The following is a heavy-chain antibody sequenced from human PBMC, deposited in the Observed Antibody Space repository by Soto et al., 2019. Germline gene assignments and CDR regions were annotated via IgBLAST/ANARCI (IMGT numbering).Heavy chain of an antibody. CDR3: ARGRYSSGWYLNYYYGMDV. CDR2: MNPNSGNT. V-gene: IGHV1-8*01. CDR1: GYTFTSYD. J-gene: IGHJ6*02. Sequence: ASVKVSCKASGYTFTSYDINWVRQATGQGLEWMGWMNPNSGNTGYAQKFQGRGTMTRNTSISTAYMELSSLRSEDTAVYYCARGRYSSGWYLNYYYGMDVWGQGTTVTVSS. D-gene: IGHD6-19*01.